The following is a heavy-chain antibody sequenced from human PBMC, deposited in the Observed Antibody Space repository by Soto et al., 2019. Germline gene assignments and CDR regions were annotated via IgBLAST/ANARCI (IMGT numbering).Heavy chain of an antibody. D-gene: IGHD3-3*01. Sequence: LSCAASGFTFSNYGMHWVRQAPGKGLEWVAFISDDGSNKYYADSMKGRFTMSRDNSKSTLYLQMSSLRVEDTAGYYCTKRRNVLRFLEWSSGMEVWGQGTTVTVSS. CDR2: ISDDGSNK. V-gene: IGHV3-30*18. CDR1: GFTFSNYG. J-gene: IGHJ6*02. CDR3: TKRRNVLRFLEWSSGMEV.